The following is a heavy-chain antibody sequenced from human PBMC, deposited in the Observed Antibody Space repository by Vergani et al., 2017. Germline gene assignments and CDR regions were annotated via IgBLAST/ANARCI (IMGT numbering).Heavy chain of an antibody. CDR3: SKARDPNCKGGNCYSYYYGWDL. V-gene: IGHV3-23*01. CDR1: GFTFSSYA. CDR2: ISGSGGNT. J-gene: IGHJ6*02. Sequence: EVQLLESGGGLVQPGGSLRLSCGASGFTFSSYAMTWVRQAPGKGLEWVSAISGSGGNTFYTDSVKGRFTISRDNSKDTLYLQINSLRVEDTAIYYCSKARDPNCKGGNCYSYYYGWDLWGQGTTVTVSS. D-gene: IGHD2-15*01.